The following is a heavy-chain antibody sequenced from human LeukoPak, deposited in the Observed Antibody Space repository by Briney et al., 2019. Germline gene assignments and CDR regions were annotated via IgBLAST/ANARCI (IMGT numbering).Heavy chain of an antibody. CDR3: ASIHSSSWYRDY. D-gene: IGHD6-13*01. V-gene: IGHV4-39*01. J-gene: IGHJ4*02. CDR2: IYYSGST. CDR1: GGSISSSSYY. Sequence: SETLSLTCTVSGGSISSSSYYWGWIRQPPGKGLEWIGSIYYSGSTYYNPSLKSRVTISVDTSKNQFSLKLSSVTAADTAAYYCASIHSSSWYRDYWGQGTLVTVSS.